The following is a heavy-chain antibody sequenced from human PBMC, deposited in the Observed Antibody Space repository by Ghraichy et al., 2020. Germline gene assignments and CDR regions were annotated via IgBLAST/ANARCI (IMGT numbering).Heavy chain of an antibody. Sequence: ASVKVSCKASGYTFTGYYVHWVRQAPGQGLECMGWINPNSGGTNYAHKFQGRVTMTRDTSISTAYMELSKLRSDDTAVYYCATAVHWRAPFDFWGQGTLVTVSS. CDR3: ATAVHWRAPFDF. CDR2: INPNSGGT. V-gene: IGHV1-2*07. D-gene: IGHD1-1*01. J-gene: IGHJ4*02. CDR1: GYTFTGYY.